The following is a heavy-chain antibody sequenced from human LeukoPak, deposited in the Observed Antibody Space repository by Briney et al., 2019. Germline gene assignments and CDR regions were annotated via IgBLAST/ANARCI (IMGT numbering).Heavy chain of an antibody. D-gene: IGHD4-17*01. CDR1: GFTFSSYE. J-gene: IGHJ6*02. Sequence: GGSLRLSCAASGFTFSSYEMNWVRQAPGKGLEWVSYISSSGSTICYADSVKGRFTISRDNAKNSLYLQMNSLRAEDTAVYYCARGPHYEYYYYYGMDVWGQGTTVTVSS. CDR3: ARGPHYEYYYYYGMDV. CDR2: ISSSGSTI. V-gene: IGHV3-48*03.